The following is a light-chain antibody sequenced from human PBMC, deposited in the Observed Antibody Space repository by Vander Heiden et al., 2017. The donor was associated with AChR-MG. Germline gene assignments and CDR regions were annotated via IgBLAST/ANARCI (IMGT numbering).Light chain of an antibody. CDR3: GTWDSSLNEAV. V-gene: IGLV1-51*01. CDR2: DNS. Sequence: QFVLTQPPSVSARPGQKVTISCSGSSSNIWSHFVSWYQQFPRTAPKLLIFDNSERPSGIPDRFSGSKSGTSATLGITGLQTGDEAVYYCGTWDSSLNEAVFGGGTKLTVL. J-gene: IGLJ2*01. CDR1: SSNIWSHF.